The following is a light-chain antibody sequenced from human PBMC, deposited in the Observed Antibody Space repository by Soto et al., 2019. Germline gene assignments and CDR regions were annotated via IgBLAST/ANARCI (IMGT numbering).Light chain of an antibody. CDR1: QSVSQNF. V-gene: IGKV3-20*01. J-gene: IGKJ4*01. CDR3: QQSGSSPPT. CDR2: GAS. Sequence: EIVLTQSPGTLSLSPGERATLSCRASQSVSQNFLAWSQQKPGQAPRLLINGASSMATGIPDRFSGSGSGTDFSLTIDRLEPEDFAVYFCQQSGSSPPTFGGGTKVAIK.